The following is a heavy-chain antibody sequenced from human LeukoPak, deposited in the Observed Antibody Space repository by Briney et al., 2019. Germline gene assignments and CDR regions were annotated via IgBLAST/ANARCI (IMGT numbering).Heavy chain of an antibody. CDR2: IYTSGST. J-gene: IGHJ4*02. CDR3: AREEQWLGNDY. V-gene: IGHV4-61*02. D-gene: IGHD6-19*01. CDR1: GGSISSGSYY. Sequence: SQTLSLTCTVSGGSISSGSYYWSWIRQPAGKGLEWIGRIYTSGSTNYNPSLKSRVTISVDTSKNQFSLKLSPVTAADTAVYYCAREEQWLGNDYWGQGTLVTVSS.